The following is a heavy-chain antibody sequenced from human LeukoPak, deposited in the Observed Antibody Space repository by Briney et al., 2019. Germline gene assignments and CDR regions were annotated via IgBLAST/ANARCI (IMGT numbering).Heavy chain of an antibody. Sequence: PGGSLRLSCAASRFSFSSYWMHWVRQAPGRGLVWVSRINSDGSSISYADSVKGRFTISRDNAKNTLYLQMNSLRAEDTAVYYCARVFYISPYYDSSGYYAGWGQGTLVTVSS. CDR3: ARVFYISPYYDSSGYYAG. CDR1: RFSFSSYW. V-gene: IGHV3-74*01. D-gene: IGHD3-22*01. CDR2: INSDGSSI. J-gene: IGHJ4*02.